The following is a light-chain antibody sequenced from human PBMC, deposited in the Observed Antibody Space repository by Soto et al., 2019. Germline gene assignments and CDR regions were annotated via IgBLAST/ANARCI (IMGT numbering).Light chain of an antibody. CDR2: KVT. CDR3: QQYSGVWT. V-gene: IGKV1-5*03. Sequence: DIQMTQFPSTLSASVGDSVTITCRVSQTISTWLAWYQQKPGKAHKLLIYKVTTLESGVPSRFSGSGSGTEFALTISSLQPDDFATYYCQQYSGVWTFGQGTKVEIK. CDR1: QTISTW. J-gene: IGKJ1*01.